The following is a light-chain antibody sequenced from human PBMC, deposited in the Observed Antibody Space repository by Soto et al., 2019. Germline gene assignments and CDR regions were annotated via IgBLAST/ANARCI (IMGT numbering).Light chain of an antibody. CDR1: QSISNW. CDR2: DAS. CDR3: QQSYSTPWT. J-gene: IGKJ1*01. V-gene: IGKV1-5*01. Sequence: DIQMTQSPSSLSASVGDRVAITCRASQSISNWLAWYQQKPGKAPKLLIYDASSLESGVPSRFSGSGSGTVFTLTISSLQPDDFATYYCQQSYSTPWTFGQGTKVDIK.